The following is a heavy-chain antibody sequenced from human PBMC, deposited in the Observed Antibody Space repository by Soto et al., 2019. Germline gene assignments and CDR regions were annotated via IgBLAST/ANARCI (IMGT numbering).Heavy chain of an antibody. J-gene: IGHJ3*02. CDR2: ISYDGSNK. CDR3: ARDLAEYYDSSAHAFDI. D-gene: IGHD3-22*01. CDR1: GFTFSSYA. V-gene: IGHV3-30-3*01. Sequence: QVQLVESGGGVVQPGRSLRLSCAASGFTFSSYAMHWVRQAPGKGLEWVAVISYDGSNKYYADSVKGRFTISRDNSKNTLYLQMNSLRAEDTAVYYCARDLAEYYDSSAHAFDIWGQGTMVTVSS.